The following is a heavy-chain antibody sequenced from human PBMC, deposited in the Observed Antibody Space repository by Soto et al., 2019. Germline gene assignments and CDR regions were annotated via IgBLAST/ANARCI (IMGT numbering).Heavy chain of an antibody. CDR3: AREVGAPTGWLDP. CDR1: GFTFTNYA. Sequence: LRLSCAASGFTFTNYAMTWVRQTPGKGLEWVSGISASGGLKYYADSVQGRFTVSRDNSKNILYLQMDTLGDGDTALYYCAREVGAPTGWLDPWGQGTQVTVSS. V-gene: IGHV3-23*01. CDR2: ISASGGLK. J-gene: IGHJ5*02. D-gene: IGHD3-3*01.